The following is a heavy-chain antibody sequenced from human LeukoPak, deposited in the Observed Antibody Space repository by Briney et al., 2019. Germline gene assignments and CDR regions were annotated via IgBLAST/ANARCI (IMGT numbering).Heavy chain of an antibody. J-gene: IGHJ4*02. D-gene: IGHD1-26*01. CDR3: ARDRSGSSDY. CDR2: ISSSSTI. CDR1: GFTFSSYS. Sequence: LGGSLRLSCAASGFTFSSYSMNWVRQAPGKGLEWVSYISSSSTIYYADPVKGRFTISRDNAKNSLYLQMNSLRAEDTAVYYCARDRSGSSDYWGQGTLVTVSS. V-gene: IGHV3-48*01.